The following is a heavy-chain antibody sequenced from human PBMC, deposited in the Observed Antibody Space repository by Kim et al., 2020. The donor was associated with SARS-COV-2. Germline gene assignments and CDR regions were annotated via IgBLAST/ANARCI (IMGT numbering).Heavy chain of an antibody. CDR2: IYYSGST. CDR3: ARHSGYFDWLLSPYYYYGMDV. CDR1: GGSISSSSYY. Sequence: SETLSLTCTVSGGSISSSSYYWGWIRQPPGKGLEWIGSIYYSGSTYYNPSLKSRVTISVDTSKNQFSLKLSSVTAADTAVYYCARHSGYFDWLLSPYYYYGMDVWGQGTTVTVSS. D-gene: IGHD3-9*01. V-gene: IGHV4-39*01. J-gene: IGHJ6*02.